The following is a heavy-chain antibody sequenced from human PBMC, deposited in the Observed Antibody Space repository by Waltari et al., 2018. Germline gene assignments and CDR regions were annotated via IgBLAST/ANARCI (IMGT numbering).Heavy chain of an antibody. J-gene: IGHJ4*02. V-gene: IGHV3-21*01. CDR1: GFTFSSYS. CDR3: ASIPGIAAAGMVY. CDR2: ISSSSSYI. Sequence: EVQLVESGGGLVKPGGSLRLSCAASGFTFSSYSMNWVRQAPGKGLEGVSSISSSSSYIYYADSVKGRFTISRDNAKNSPYLQMNSLRAEDTAVYYCASIPGIAAAGMVYWGQGTLVTVSS. D-gene: IGHD6-13*01.